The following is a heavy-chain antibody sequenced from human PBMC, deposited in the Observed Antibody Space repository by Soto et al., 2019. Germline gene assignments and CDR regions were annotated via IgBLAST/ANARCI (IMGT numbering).Heavy chain of an antibody. J-gene: IGHJ5*02. CDR1: GFTFSNHC. CDR3: ARESGDWPLNWFDP. CDR2: ITSDGKSK. Sequence: PGGSLSLSCAASGFTFSNHCMHWVRQRPAEGLVWVSRITSDGKSKAYAESVKGRFAISRDNAKNTLYLQMNGLTAEDTAVYYCARESGDWPLNWFDPWGQGTLVTVSS. V-gene: IGHV3-74*01. D-gene: IGHD2-21*02.